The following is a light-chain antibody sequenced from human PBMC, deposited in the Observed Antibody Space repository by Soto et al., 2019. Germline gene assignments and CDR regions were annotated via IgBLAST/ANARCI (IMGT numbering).Light chain of an antibody. CDR3: QQSYSTPWT. CDR2: AAS. CDR1: QSISSN. V-gene: IGKV1-39*01. Sequence: DIQMTQSPSSLSASVGDRVTITCRASQSISSNLNWYQQKPGKAPKLLIYAASSLQSGVPSRFSGSGSGTEFTLTISSLQPEDFAVYHCQQSYSTPWTFGQGTKVEIK. J-gene: IGKJ1*01.